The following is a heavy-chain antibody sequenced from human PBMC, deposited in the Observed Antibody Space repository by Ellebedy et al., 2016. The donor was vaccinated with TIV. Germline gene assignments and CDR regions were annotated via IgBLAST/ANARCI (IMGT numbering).Heavy chain of an antibody. D-gene: IGHD6-19*01. Sequence: ASVKVSCKASGYPFTGYYIHGVRQAPGQGLEWMGWINPNSGSTNFAQNFQGRVTVTSDTSISTASMELSRLTSDDTAVYFCARDLGQWLVRYCFDYWGQGTLVTVSS. J-gene: IGHJ4*02. V-gene: IGHV1-2*02. CDR2: INPNSGST. CDR3: ARDLGQWLVRYCFDY. CDR1: GYPFTGYY.